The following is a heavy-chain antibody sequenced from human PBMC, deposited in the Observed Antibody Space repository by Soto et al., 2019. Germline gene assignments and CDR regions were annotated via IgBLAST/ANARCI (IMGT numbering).Heavy chain of an antibody. CDR1: GFTFSRYS. V-gene: IGHV3-21*01. CDR2: ISSSSSYI. D-gene: IGHD3-10*01. CDR3: ARDLSLITMIRGASRDFGMDA. J-gene: IGHJ6*02. Sequence: GGSLRLSCAASGFTFSRYSMNWVLQAPGKGLEWVSSISSSSSYIYYADSVKGRFTISRDNAKNSLYLQMNSLRAEDTAVYYCARDLSLITMIRGASRDFGMDALRQGLTVSV.